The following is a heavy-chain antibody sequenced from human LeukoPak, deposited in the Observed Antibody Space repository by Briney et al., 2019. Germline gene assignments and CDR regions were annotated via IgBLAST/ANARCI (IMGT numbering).Heavy chain of an antibody. D-gene: IGHD3-22*01. CDR3: AKDRGRYYDSTGYYWGYYFDS. Sequence: PGGSLRLSCAASGFTFSTYAVTWVRQAPGKGLEWVSTTSGSGGSTYYADSVKGRFTISRDNSKNTLYLQMSSLRAEDTAVYYCAKDRGRYYDSTGYYWGYYFDSWGQGILVTVST. J-gene: IGHJ4*02. CDR2: TSGSGGST. CDR1: GFTFSTYA. V-gene: IGHV3-23*01.